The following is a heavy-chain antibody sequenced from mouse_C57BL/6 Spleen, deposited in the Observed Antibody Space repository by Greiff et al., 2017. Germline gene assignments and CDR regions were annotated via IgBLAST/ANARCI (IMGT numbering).Heavy chain of an antibody. CDR3: ARQEWDWYFDV. D-gene: IGHD1-3*01. CDR1: GFTFSSYT. J-gene: IGHJ1*03. CDR2: ISGGGGNT. V-gene: IGHV5-9*01. Sequence: EVKVVESGGGLVKPGGSLKLSCAASGFTFSSYTMSWVRQTPEKRLEWVATISGGGGNTYYPDSVKGRFTISRDNAKNTLYLQMSSLRSEDTALYYCARQEWDWYFDVWGTGTTGTVSS.